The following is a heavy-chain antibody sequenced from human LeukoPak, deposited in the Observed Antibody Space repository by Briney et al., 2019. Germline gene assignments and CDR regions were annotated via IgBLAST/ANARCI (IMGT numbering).Heavy chain of an antibody. Sequence: GGSLRLSCAASGFTFSSYSMNWVRQAPGKGLEWVSYISSSSSTIYYADSVKGRFTISRDNAKNSLYLQMNSLRAEDTAVYYCASSVRIRGSGSYYTFDYWGQGTLVTVSS. CDR3: ASSVRIRGSGSYYTFDY. CDR2: ISSSSSTI. CDR1: GFTFSSYS. D-gene: IGHD3-10*01. J-gene: IGHJ4*02. V-gene: IGHV3-48*01.